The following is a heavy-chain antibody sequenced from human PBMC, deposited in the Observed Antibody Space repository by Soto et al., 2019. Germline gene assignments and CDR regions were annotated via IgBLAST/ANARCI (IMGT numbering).Heavy chain of an antibody. D-gene: IGHD3-10*01. CDR1: GGSFSGYY. Sequence: SETLSLTCAVYGGSFSGYYWSWIRQPPGKGLEWIGEINHSGSTNYNPSLKSRVTISVDTSKNQFSLKLSSVTAADTAVYYCARYYPIGNHRNHFAYWGQGPLVTVSS. CDR2: INHSGST. J-gene: IGHJ4*02. V-gene: IGHV4-34*01. CDR3: ARYYPIGNHRNHFAY.